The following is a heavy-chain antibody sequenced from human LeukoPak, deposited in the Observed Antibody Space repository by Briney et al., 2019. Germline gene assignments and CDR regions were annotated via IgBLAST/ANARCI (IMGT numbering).Heavy chain of an antibody. CDR1: GFTFSTYG. J-gene: IGHJ4*02. CDR2: IRSDGTNT. V-gene: IGHV3-30*02. D-gene: IGHD4-17*01. CDR3: AKDSADYGFS. Sequence: SGGSLRLSCAASGFTFSTYGMHWVRQAPGKGLEWVAFIRSDGTNTYYPDSVKGRFTISRDNSKNTLYLQMNSLRGEDTAVYYCAKDSADYGFSWGQGALVTVSS.